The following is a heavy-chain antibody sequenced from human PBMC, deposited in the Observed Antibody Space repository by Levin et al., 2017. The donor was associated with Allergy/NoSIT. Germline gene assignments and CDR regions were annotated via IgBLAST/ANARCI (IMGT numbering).Heavy chain of an antibody. J-gene: IGHJ5*02. CDR3: ARNRYSSSIMPWFDP. CDR2: IWFDGSNT. V-gene: IGHV3-33*01. D-gene: IGHD6-13*01. Sequence: GGSLRLSCAASGFAFNNYGMHWVRQAPGKGLEWVAVIWFDGSNTYYADSVKGRFTISRDNSKNTLYLQMNSLRAEDTAVYYCARNRYSSSIMPWFDPWGQGTLVTVSS. CDR1: GFAFNNYG.